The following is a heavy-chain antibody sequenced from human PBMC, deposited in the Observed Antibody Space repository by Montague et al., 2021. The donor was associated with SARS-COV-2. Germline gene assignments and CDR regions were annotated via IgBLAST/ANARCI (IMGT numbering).Heavy chain of an antibody. V-gene: IGHV3-21*01. Sequence: SLRLSCAASGFTLSSYSMDWVRQAPGKGLEWVSSISSSSSYICYADSLKGRFTISRDNAKNSLYLQMNSLRAEDTAVYYCAREGYCSSTSCDQFDHWGQGTLVTVSS. CDR2: ISSSSSYI. J-gene: IGHJ4*02. D-gene: IGHD2-2*01. CDR1: GFTLSSYS. CDR3: AREGYCSSTSCDQFDH.